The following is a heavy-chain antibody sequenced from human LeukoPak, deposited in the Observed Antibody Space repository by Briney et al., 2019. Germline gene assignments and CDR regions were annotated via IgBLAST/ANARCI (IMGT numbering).Heavy chain of an antibody. D-gene: IGHD6-19*01. V-gene: IGHV3-30*18. CDR2: ISYDGSNE. Sequence: GRSLRLSCAASGFTFSNYGMHWVRQAPGKGPDWVALISYDGSNEYYADSVKGRFTVSRDNSKNTLYLQMNSLRAEDTAVYYCAKHSSGISVAGTVQYWGQGTLVTVSS. J-gene: IGHJ4*02. CDR3: AKHSSGISVAGTVQY. CDR1: GFTFSNYG.